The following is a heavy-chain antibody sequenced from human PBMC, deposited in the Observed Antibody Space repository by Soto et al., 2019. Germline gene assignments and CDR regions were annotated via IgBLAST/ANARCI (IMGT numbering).Heavy chain of an antibody. D-gene: IGHD2-2*01. CDR1: GYTFTSYG. J-gene: IGHJ5*02. CDR3: ARGGYCSSTSCFGSLTWFDP. Sequence: ASVKVSCKASGYTFTSYGISWVRQAPGQGLEWMGWISVYNGHTKYGQKFQGRVTITTDTSMSTAYMELRSLRSDDTAVYYCARGGYCSSTSCFGSLTWFDPWDQGTLVTVSS. V-gene: IGHV1-18*01. CDR2: ISVYNGHT.